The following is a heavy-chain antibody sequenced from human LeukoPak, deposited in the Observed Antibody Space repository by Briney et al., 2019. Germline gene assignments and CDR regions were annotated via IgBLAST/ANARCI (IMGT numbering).Heavy chain of an antibody. Sequence: ASVKVSCKASGYTFTSYDINWVRQATGQGLEWMGWMNPNSGNTGYAQKFQGRVTMTRNTSISTAYMELSSLRSEDTAVYYCARGRRGSGSLPYWGQGTLVTVSS. D-gene: IGHD3-10*01. J-gene: IGHJ4*02. CDR1: GYTFTSYD. V-gene: IGHV1-8*01. CDR2: MNPNSGNT. CDR3: ARGRRGSGSLPY.